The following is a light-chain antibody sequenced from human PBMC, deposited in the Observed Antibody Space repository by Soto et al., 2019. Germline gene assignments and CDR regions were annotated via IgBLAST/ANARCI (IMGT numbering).Light chain of an antibody. J-gene: IGKJ4*01. CDR1: QGIGDT. V-gene: IGKV3-15*01. CDR3: QHYVTWPLT. Sequence: IVMTQSPATLSVPPGEGATLSCRASQGIGDTLAWYQQKPGQTPRLLIYDTSIRATGVPARFSGSRSGAEFTLTISSLQSEDFAVYYCQHYVTWPLTFGGGTKVDIK. CDR2: DTS.